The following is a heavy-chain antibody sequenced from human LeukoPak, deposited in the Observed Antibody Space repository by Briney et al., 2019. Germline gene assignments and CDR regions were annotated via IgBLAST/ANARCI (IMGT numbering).Heavy chain of an antibody. V-gene: IGHV3-33*01. Sequence: PGGSLRLSCAASGFTSSSYGMHWVRQAPGKGLEWVAVIWYDGSNKYYADSVKGRFTISRDNSKNTLYLQMNSLRAEDTAGYYCARSGSDYYYHGRHVWRQGTTHTVPS. CDR3: ARSGSDYYYHGRHV. CDR2: IWYDGSNK. D-gene: IGHD3-10*01. CDR1: GFTSSSYG. J-gene: IGHJ6*02.